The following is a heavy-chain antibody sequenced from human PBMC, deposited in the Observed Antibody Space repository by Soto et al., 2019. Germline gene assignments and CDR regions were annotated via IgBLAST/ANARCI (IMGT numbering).Heavy chain of an antibody. D-gene: IGHD3-16*01. CDR1: GYIFTDYY. J-gene: IGHJ4*02. CDR3: ARIEGSASLAGD. Sequence: ASVKVSCKASGYIFTDYYMHWVRQAPGQGLEWMGYVSPNNGATIYAQKFQGRVTLTRDTSISTAYMDLTRLTSDDTAIYYCARIEGSASLAGDWGQGTQVTVS. CDR2: VSPNNGAT. V-gene: IGHV1-2*02.